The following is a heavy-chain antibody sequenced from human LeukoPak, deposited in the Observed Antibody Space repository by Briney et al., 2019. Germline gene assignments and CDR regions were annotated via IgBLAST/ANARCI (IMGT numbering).Heavy chain of an antibody. J-gene: IGHJ4*02. V-gene: IGHV4-59*01. CDR2: IYYSGST. D-gene: IGHD1-7*01. CDR3: ARGEWNYEFDY. CDR1: GGSIKSYY. Sequence: SETLALTCSVSGGSIKSYYWMWMRQPPGKGLEGIGYIYYSGSTNYNPPLKSRVTISVDTSKNQFSLKLSSVTAADTAVYYCARGEWNYEFDYWGQGTLVTVSS.